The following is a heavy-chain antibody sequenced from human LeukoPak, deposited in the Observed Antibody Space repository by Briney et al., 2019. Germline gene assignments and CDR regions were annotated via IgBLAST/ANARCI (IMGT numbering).Heavy chain of an antibody. CDR1: GYTFTGYY. V-gene: IGHV1-2*02. CDR2: INPNSGGT. D-gene: IGHD6-13*01. CDR3: ARSRYSSSWYFY. J-gene: IGHJ4*02. Sequence: ASVKVSCKASGYTFTGYYMHWVRQAPGQGLEWMGWINPNSGGTNYAQKFQGRVTMTRDTSISTAYMELSRLRSDDTAVYYCARSRYSSSWYFYWGQGTLVTVSS.